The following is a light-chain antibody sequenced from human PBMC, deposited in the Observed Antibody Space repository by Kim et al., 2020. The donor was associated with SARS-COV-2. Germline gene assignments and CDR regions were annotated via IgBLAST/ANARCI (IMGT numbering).Light chain of an antibody. V-gene: IGKV1-17*01. Sequence: DIQMTQSPSSLSASVGDRVTITCWASQGVGNDLGWYQQKPGQPPKRLIFGASSLQSGVPSRFSGSGSGTEFTLTVSSLQPEDFATYYCLQYNDFPWTFGQGTKVDIK. CDR3: LQYNDFPWT. CDR2: GAS. CDR1: QGVGND. J-gene: IGKJ1*01.